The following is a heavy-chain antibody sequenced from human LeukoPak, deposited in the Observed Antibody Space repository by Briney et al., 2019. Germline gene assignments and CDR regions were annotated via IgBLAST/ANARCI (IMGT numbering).Heavy chain of an antibody. CDR3: ARVTHSSSWYDFDY. CDR1: GFTLSNYW. Sequence: GGSLRLSCAASGFTLSNYWMHWVRQAPGKGLVWVSRINADGSSASYADSVKGRFTISRDNAKNTLYLQMNSLRAEDTAVYYCARVTHSSSWYDFDYWGQGTLVTVSS. V-gene: IGHV3-74*01. CDR2: INADGSSA. J-gene: IGHJ4*02. D-gene: IGHD6-13*01.